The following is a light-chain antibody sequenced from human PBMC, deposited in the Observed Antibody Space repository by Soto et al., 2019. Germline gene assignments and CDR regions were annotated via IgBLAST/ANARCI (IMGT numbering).Light chain of an antibody. CDR1: SSNVGRNT. V-gene: IGLV1-44*01. CDR3: AAWDDSLNAVV. Sequence: QSVLTQPPSASGTPGQRVTISCSGSSSNVGRNTVNWYQQLPGTAPKLLIYSNNQRPSGVPDRFSGSKSGTSASLVISGLQSEDEADYYCAAWDDSLNAVVFGGGTKVTVL. J-gene: IGLJ2*01. CDR2: SNN.